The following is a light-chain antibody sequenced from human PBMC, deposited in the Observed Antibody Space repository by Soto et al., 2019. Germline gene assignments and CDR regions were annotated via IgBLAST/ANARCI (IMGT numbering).Light chain of an antibody. J-gene: IGKJ1*01. CDR1: QSVSSY. Sequence: EIVLTQSPATLSLSPGERATLSCRASQSVSSYLAWYQQKPGQAPRLLIYDASNRATGIPARFSGSGSGTDFTLTISSLEPEDFAVYYCQQRGNWPWTXGXX. CDR2: DAS. V-gene: IGKV3-11*01. CDR3: QQRGNWPWT.